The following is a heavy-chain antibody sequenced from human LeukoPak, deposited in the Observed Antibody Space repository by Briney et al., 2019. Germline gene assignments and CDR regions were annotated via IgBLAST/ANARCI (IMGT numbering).Heavy chain of an antibody. D-gene: IGHD3-10*01. CDR1: GGSISSYY. V-gene: IGHV4-59*01. CDR3: ARDRDYYGSKNWFDP. CDR2: IYYSGST. Sequence: SETLSLTCTVSGGSISSYYWSWIRQPPGKGLEWIGYIYYSGSTNYNPSLKSRVTISVDTSKNQFSLKLSSVTAADTAVYYCARDRDYYGSKNWFDPWGQGTLVTVSS. J-gene: IGHJ5*02.